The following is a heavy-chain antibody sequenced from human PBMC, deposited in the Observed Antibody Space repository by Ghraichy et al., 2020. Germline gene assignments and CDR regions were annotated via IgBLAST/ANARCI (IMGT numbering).Heavy chain of an antibody. J-gene: IGHJ4*02. D-gene: IGHD1-7*01. Sequence: SETLSLTCHVSGGSISTSPYYWVWIRQPPGKGLEWIGTVYYSGGATYNPSLKSRVTISVDRSKNQFSLSLTSVTAADAAVYYCSRRASGTMLDDWGRGTLVTVSS. CDR1: GGSISTSPYY. CDR3: SRRASGTMLDD. V-gene: IGHV4-39*01. CDR2: VYYSGGA.